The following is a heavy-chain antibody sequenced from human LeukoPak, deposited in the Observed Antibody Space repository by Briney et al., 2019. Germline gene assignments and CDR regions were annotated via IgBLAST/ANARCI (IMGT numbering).Heavy chain of an antibody. J-gene: IGHJ4*02. Sequence: GGSLRLSCAASGFTFSSYGMHWVRQAPGKGLEWVAFIRYDGSNKYYADSVKGRFTISRDNSKNTLYLQMNSLRAEDTAVYYCAKDYDILTRYYFDYWGQGTLATVSS. D-gene: IGHD3-9*01. CDR1: GFTFSSYG. CDR3: AKDYDILTRYYFDY. CDR2: IRYDGSNK. V-gene: IGHV3-30*02.